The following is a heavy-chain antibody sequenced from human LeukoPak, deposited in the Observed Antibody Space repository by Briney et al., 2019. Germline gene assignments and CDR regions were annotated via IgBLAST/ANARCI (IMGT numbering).Heavy chain of an antibody. Sequence: PGGSLRLSCAASGFTFDDYGMSWVRQAPGKGLKWVSGINWNGGSTGYADSVKGRFTISRDNAKNSLYLQMNSLRAEDTALYYCARDRGGSYRNWFDPWGQGTLVTVSS. V-gene: IGHV3-20*04. CDR3: ARDRGGSYRNWFDP. D-gene: IGHD1-26*01. CDR1: GFTFDDYG. CDR2: INWNGGST. J-gene: IGHJ5*02.